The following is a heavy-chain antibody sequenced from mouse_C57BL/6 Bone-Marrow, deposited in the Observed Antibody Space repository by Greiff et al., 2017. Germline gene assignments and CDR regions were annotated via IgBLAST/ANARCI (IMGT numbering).Heavy chain of an antibody. D-gene: IGHD2-4*01. V-gene: IGHV1-59*01. CDR2: IDPSDSYT. CDR1: GYTFTSYW. J-gene: IGHJ3*01. Sequence: VQLQQPGAELVRPGTSVKLSCKASGYTFTSYWMHWVKQRPGQGLEWIGVIDPSDSYTNYNQKFKGKATLTVDTSSSTAYMQLSSLTSEDSAVDYCARGNDYDGAWFAYWGQGTRVTVTA. CDR3: ARGNDYDGAWFAY.